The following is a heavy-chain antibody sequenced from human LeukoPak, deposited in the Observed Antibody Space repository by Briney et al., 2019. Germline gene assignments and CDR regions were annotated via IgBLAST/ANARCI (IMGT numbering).Heavy chain of an antibody. CDR3: ARDSETTFYSGYDYSDY. D-gene: IGHD5-12*01. J-gene: IGHJ4*02. CDR2: INPNSGGT. V-gene: IGHV1-2*02. CDR1: GYTFTSYD. Sequence: ASVKVSCKASGYTFTSYDINWVRQATGQGLEWMGWINPNSGGTNYAQKFQGRVTMTRDTSISTAYMELSRLRSDDTAVYYCARDSETTFYSGYDYSDYWGQGTLVTVSS.